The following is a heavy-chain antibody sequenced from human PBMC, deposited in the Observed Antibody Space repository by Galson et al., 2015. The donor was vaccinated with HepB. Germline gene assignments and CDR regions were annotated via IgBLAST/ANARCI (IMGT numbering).Heavy chain of an antibody. CDR3: ARGSEIAAAGTRDWFDP. CDR1: GGSTSSSSYF. CDR2: IYYSGST. D-gene: IGHD6-13*01. Sequence: SETLSLTCSVSGGSTSSSSYFWGWIRQPPGKGLEWIASIYYSGSTYYNPSLKSRVTISVDTSKSQFSLKLTSVTAADTAVYYCARGSEIAAAGTRDWFDPWGQGTLVTVSS. V-gene: IGHV4-39*01. J-gene: IGHJ5*02.